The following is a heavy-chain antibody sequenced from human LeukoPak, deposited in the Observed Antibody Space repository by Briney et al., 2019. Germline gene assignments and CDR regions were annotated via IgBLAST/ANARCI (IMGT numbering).Heavy chain of an antibody. CDR1: GFTFSSYA. D-gene: IGHD3-22*01. J-gene: IGHJ4*02. CDR3: ARALKPDYYDSSGYYYPFDY. V-gene: IGHV3-30-3*01. Sequence: GGSLRLSCAASGFTFSSYAMHWVRQAPGKGLEWVAVISYDGSNKYYADSVKGRFTISRDNSKNTLYLQMNSLRAEDTAVYYCARALKPDYYDSSGYYYPFDYWGQGTLVTVSS. CDR2: ISYDGSNK.